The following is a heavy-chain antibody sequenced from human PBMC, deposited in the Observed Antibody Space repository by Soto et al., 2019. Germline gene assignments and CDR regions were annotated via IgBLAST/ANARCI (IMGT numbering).Heavy chain of an antibody. CDR1: GGTFSSYA. Sequence: QVQLVQSGAEVKKPGSSVKVSCKASGGTFSSYAISWVRQAPGQGLEWMGGIIPIFGTANYAQKFQGRVTITADESTSTAYMELSSLRSEDTAVYYCARGGYCSGGSCYRGLIAGGMDVWGQGTTVTVSS. D-gene: IGHD2-15*01. J-gene: IGHJ6*02. V-gene: IGHV1-69*01. CDR3: ARGGYCSGGSCYRGLIAGGMDV. CDR2: IIPIFGTA.